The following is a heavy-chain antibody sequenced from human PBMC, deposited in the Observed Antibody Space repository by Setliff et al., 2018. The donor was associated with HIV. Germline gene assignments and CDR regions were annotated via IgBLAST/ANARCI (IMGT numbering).Heavy chain of an antibody. J-gene: IGHJ3*02. D-gene: IGHD3-10*01. CDR1: GGSMSSYY. Sequence: PSETLSLTCTVSGGSMSSYYWSWIRQPPGKGLEWIGSIYYTGSTDYNPSLMSRVTISLDTPKNQFSLKLNSVIAADTAVYYCAGVWSLGAFDIWGQGTMVTVSS. CDR2: IYYTGST. V-gene: IGHV4-59*01. CDR3: AGVWSLGAFDI.